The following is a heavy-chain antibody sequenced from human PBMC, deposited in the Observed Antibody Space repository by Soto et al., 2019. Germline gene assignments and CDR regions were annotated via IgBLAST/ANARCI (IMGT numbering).Heavy chain of an antibody. CDR1: GGSVSSYY. CDR3: ARGTYTVTQLVFDY. J-gene: IGHJ4*02. D-gene: IGHD4-4*01. V-gene: IGHV4-59*02. CDR2: IYYSGST. Sequence: PSETLSLTCTVSGGSVSSYYWSWIRQPPGKGLEWIGYIYYSGSTNYNPSLKSRVTISVDTSKNQFSLKLSSVTAADTAVYYCARGTYTVTQLVFDYWGQGTLVTAPQ.